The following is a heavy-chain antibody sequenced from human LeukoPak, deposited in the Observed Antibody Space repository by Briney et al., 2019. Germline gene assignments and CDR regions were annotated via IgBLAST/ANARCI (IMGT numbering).Heavy chain of an antibody. CDR2: IYTSGST. V-gene: IGHV4-4*07. D-gene: IGHD3-9*01. CDR1: GGSISSYY. CDR3: ARGATIFDRGPNNWFDP. J-gene: IGHJ5*02. Sequence: ASETLSLTCTVSGGSISSYYWSWIRQPAGKGLEWIGRIYTSGSTNYNPSLKSRVTMSVDTSKNQFSLKLSSVTAADTAVYYCARGATIFDRGPNNWFDPWGQGTLVTVSS.